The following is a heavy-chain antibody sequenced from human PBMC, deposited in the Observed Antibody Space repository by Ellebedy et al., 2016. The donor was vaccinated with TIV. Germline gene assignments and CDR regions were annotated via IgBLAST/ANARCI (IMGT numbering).Heavy chain of an antibody. D-gene: IGHD6-19*01. J-gene: IGHJ4*02. CDR2: IYAGGTT. Sequence: GGSLRLSCAASGFTFKTYWMVWVRQAPGQGLEWVSLIYAGGTTNYADSVKGRFTVSRDNSNNMLYLQMNSLRPDDTALYYCARDGSRIPLAVEYYFESWGQGTLVTVSS. CDR1: GFTFKTYW. V-gene: IGHV3-66*02. CDR3: ARDGSRIPLAVEYYFES.